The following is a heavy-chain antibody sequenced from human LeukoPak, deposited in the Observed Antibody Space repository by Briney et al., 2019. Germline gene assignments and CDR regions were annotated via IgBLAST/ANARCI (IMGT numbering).Heavy chain of an antibody. Sequence: SQTLSLTCAISGDSVSNKDAAWNWIRRSPSRGLEWLGRTYYRSKWSNDYAVSVKSRITINPDTSKNQFSLQLRSVTPDDTVVYYCARQSLGYVDYWGQGSRVTVSS. CDR2: TYYRSKWSN. V-gene: IGHV6-1*01. CDR1: GDSVSNKDAA. CDR3: ARQSLGYVDY. J-gene: IGHJ4*02. D-gene: IGHD2-15*01.